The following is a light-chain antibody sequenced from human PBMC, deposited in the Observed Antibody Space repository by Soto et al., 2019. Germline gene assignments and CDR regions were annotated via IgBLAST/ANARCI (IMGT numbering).Light chain of an antibody. CDR2: EVS. CDR3: SSYGGSNTAV. J-gene: IGLJ2*01. CDR1: SSDVGGYNY. Sequence: QSVLTQPPSASGSPGQSVTISCTGSSSDVGGYNYVSWYQQHPGKAPKLMIYEVSKRPSGVPDRLSGSKSGNTASLTVSGLHAEDEADYYCSSYGGSNTAVFGGRTKLTVL. V-gene: IGLV2-8*01.